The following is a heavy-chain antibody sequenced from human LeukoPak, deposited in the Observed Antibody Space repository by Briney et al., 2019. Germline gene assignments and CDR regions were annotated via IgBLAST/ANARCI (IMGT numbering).Heavy chain of an antibody. D-gene: IGHD6-13*01. CDR2: IGTAGDT. Sequence: PGGSLRLSCAASGFSFNNYDMHWARQTPGKGLEWVSSIGTAGDTYYPGSVKGRFTISRENAKNSFYLQMNNLTAGDTAVYYCARTKGYSSNWASYYFDYWGQGTLVTVSS. V-gene: IGHV3-13*04. J-gene: IGHJ4*02. CDR3: ARTKGYSSNWASYYFDY. CDR1: GFSFNNYD.